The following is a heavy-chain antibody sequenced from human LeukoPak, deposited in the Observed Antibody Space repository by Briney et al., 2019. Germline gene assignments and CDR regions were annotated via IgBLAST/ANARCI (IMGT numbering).Heavy chain of an antibody. J-gene: IGHJ6*04. CDR2: IWYDVSHT. D-gene: IGHD4-11*01. CDR1: SFILSRYG. V-gene: IGHV3-33*01. CDR3: ARLLQGDGMNV. Sequence: GGSLRLSCASTSFILSRYGMHWVRPALATGLESVPLIWYDVSHTYCAYSVKGRLPTPRDNSKNTLYLQMNSLRADYTTVYYCARLLQGDGMNVWGNGTTVTVSS.